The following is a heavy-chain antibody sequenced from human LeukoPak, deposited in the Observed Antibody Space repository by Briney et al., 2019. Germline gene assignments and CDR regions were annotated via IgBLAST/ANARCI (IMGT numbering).Heavy chain of an antibody. J-gene: IGHJ4*02. D-gene: IGHD6-13*01. CDR2: IYYSGST. CDR3: ARHSGGYSCSCG. CDR1: GGSISSSSYY. V-gene: IGHV4-39*01. Sequence: SETLSLTCTVSGGSISSSSYYWGWIRQPPGKGLEWIGSIYYSGSTYYNPSLKSRVTISVDTSKNQFSLKLSSVTAADTAVYYCARHSGGYSCSCGRGQGTLVTVSS.